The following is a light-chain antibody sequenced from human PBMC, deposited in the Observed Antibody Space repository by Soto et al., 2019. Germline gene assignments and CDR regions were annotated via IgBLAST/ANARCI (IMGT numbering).Light chain of an antibody. J-gene: IGKJ1*01. CDR2: KAS. CDR3: QHYNSYSEA. V-gene: IGKV1-5*03. CDR1: QTISSW. Sequence: DIQMTQSPSTLSGSVGDRVTITCRASQTISSWLAWYQQKPGKAPKLLIYKASTLKSGVPSRFGGSGSGKEFTLTISSLQPDDFATYYCQHYNSYSEAFGQGTKVDIK.